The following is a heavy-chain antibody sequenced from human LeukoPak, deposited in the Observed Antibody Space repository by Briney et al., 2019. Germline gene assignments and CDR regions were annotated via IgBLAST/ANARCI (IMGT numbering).Heavy chain of an antibody. Sequence: SVKVSCKASGFTFRTSTVHWVRQARGQRLEWIGWIDVSSGDTNYAQKFQGRVTITRDNSTSTAYMELSSLRSDDTAVYYCAAVPYANGRYWGGAFDIWGQGTKVTVSS. D-gene: IGHD1-26*01. V-gene: IGHV1-58*01. CDR1: GFTFRTST. CDR3: AAVPYANGRYWGGAFDI. CDR2: IDVSSGDT. J-gene: IGHJ3*02.